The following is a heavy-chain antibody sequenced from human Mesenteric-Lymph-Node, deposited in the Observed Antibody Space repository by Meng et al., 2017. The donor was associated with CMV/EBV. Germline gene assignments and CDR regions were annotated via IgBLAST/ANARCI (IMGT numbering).Heavy chain of an antibody. J-gene: IGHJ4*02. Sequence: GGSLRLSCAVSGFNFTNVAMNWVRQAPGKGLEWISGIYRGGGSTFYADSVKGRFTISRDDSKNTVYLQMDSLRADDTAVYYCAKAPSPYCTNGVCYSFDYWGQGTLVTVSS. CDR3: AKAPSPYCTNGVCYSFDY. V-gene: IGHV3-23*03. D-gene: IGHD2-8*01. CDR2: IYRGGGST. CDR1: GFNFTNVA.